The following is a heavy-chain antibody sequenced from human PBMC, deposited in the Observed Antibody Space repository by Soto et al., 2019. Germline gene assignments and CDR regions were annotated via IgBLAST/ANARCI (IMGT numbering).Heavy chain of an antibody. CDR2: IIPIFGTA. D-gene: IGHD2-2*01. J-gene: IGHJ6*02. CDR1: GGTFSSYA. CDR3: ARHVPAAGYYYGMDV. Sequence: QVQLVQSGAEVKKPGSSVKVSCKASGGTFSSYAISWVRQAPGQGLEWMGGIIPIFGTANHAQKFQGRVTVTADETTSTAYMELSSLRSEDTAVYYCARHVPAAGYYYGMDVWGQGTTVTVSS. V-gene: IGHV1-69*12.